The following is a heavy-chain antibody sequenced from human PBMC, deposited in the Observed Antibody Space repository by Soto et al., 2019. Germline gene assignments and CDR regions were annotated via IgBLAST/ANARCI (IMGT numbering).Heavy chain of an antibody. CDR2: IIPIFGTA. D-gene: IGHD1-26*01. CDR3: ASGVVGATTAYYYYGMDV. Sequence: QVQLVQSGAEVKKPGSSVKVSCKASGGTFSSYAISWVRQAPGQGLEWMGGIIPIFGTANYAQKYQGRVTITADESTSTAYIELSSMRSEDKAVYYCASGVVGATTAYYYYGMDVWGQG. CDR1: GGTFSSYA. V-gene: IGHV1-69*01. J-gene: IGHJ6*02.